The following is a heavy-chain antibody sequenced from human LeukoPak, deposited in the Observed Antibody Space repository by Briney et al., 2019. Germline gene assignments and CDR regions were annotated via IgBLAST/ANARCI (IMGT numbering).Heavy chain of an antibody. D-gene: IGHD3-10*01. CDR1: GFTFSSYG. CDR2: IQYDRSNK. V-gene: IGHV3-30*02. J-gene: IGHJ4*02. Sequence: GGSLGLSCAASGFTFSSYGMHWVRQAPGKGLEWVTFIQYDRSNKYYADSVKGRFTISRDNSKNTVYLQMNSLRTEDTAVYYCARSLTMVRAYDYWGQGTLVTVSS. CDR3: ARSLTMVRAYDY.